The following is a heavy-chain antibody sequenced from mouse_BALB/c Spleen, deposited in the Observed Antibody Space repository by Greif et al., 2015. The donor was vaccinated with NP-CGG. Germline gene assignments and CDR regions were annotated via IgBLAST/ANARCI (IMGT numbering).Heavy chain of an antibody. CDR2: ISDGGSYT. CDR1: GFTFSDYY. J-gene: IGHJ2*01. V-gene: IGHV5-4*02. D-gene: IGHD2-3*01. Sequence: EVMLVESGGGLVKPGGSLKLSCAASGFTFSDYYMYWVRQTPEKRLEWVATISDGGSYTYYPDSVKGRFTISRDNAKNNLYLQMSSLKSEDTAMYYCAREGDDGYLDYWGQGTTLTVSS. CDR3: AREGDDGYLDY.